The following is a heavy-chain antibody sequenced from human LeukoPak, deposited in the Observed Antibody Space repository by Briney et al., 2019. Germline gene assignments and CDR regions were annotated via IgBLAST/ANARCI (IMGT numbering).Heavy chain of an antibody. CDR1: GYTFTSHG. V-gene: IGHV1-18*01. D-gene: IGHD6-19*01. CDR3: ARASYKQWLVPGDY. CDR2: ISAYNGNT. J-gene: IGHJ4*02. Sequence: ASVKVSCKASGYTFTSHGISWVRQAPGQGLEWMGWISAYNGNTNYAQKLQGRVTMTTDTSTSTAYMELRSLRSDDTAVYYCARASYKQWLVPGDYWGQGTLVTVSS.